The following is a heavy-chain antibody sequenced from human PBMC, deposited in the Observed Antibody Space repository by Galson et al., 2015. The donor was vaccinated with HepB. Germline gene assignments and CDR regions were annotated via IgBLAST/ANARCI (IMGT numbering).Heavy chain of an antibody. V-gene: IGHV1-24*01. D-gene: IGHD3-3*01. Sequence: SVKVSCKVSGYTLTELSMHWVRQAPGKGLEWMGGFDPEDGETIYAQKFQGRVTMTEDTSTDTAYMELSSLRSEDTAVYYCATVSRGFLEWLPLYYFDYWGQGTLVTVSS. J-gene: IGHJ4*02. CDR1: GYTLTELS. CDR3: ATVSRGFLEWLPLYYFDY. CDR2: FDPEDGET.